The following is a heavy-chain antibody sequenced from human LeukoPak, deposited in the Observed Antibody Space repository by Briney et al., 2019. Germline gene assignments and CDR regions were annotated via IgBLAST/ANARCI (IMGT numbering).Heavy chain of an antibody. CDR1: GFTFSSYG. V-gene: IGHV3-30*18. Sequence: RPGGSLRLSCAASGFTFSSYGMHWVRQAPGKGLEWVAVISYDGGNSYYADSVKGRFTISRDNSKNTLYLQMNSLRTEDTAVYYCAKDRSSYSHYSYYGMDVWGQGTTVTVSS. CDR3: AKDRSSYSHYSYYGMDV. J-gene: IGHJ6*02. CDR2: ISYDGGNS. D-gene: IGHD4-11*01.